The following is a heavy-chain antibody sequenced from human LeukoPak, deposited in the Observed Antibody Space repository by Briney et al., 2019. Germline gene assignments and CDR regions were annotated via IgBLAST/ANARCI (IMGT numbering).Heavy chain of an antibody. Sequence: WASVKVSCKASGYTFTGYYMHWVRQAPGQGLEWMGWINPNSGGTNYAQKFQGRVTMTRDTSISTAYMELSRLRSDDTAVYYCAREVPPVYYFDYWGQGTLVTVSS. CDR2: INPNSGGT. CDR1: GYTFTGYY. CDR3: AREVPPVYYFDY. J-gene: IGHJ4*02. V-gene: IGHV1-2*02.